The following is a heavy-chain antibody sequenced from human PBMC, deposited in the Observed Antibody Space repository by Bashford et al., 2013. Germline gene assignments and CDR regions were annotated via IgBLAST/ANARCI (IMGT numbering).Heavy chain of an antibody. Sequence: SETLSLTCTVSGDSITSSSHYWGWIRQPPGKGLEWIANIHYSGSTYYNPSLKSRVTISVDASKNQFSLKLISVTAADTAVYYCASYMNQVAFTSGWFGPLGYWGQGTLVTVSS. V-gene: IGHV4-39*01. J-gene: IGHJ4*02. CDR3: ASYMNQVAFTSGWFGPLGY. D-gene: IGHD6-19*01. CDR1: GDSITSSSHY. CDR2: IHYSGST.